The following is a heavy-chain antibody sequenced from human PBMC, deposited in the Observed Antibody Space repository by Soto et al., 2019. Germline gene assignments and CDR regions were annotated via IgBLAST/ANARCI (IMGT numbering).Heavy chain of an antibody. CDR3: ARGPTSYSTPFRSREGDWYFDL. CDR2: INPNSGGT. V-gene: IGHV1-2*04. D-gene: IGHD6-13*01. Sequence: QVQLVQSGAEVKKPGASVKVSCKASGYTFTGYYMHWVRQAPGQGLEWMGWINPNSGGTNYAQKFQGWVTMTRDTSISTAYMELSRLRSDDTAVYYCARGPTSYSTPFRSREGDWYFDLWGRGTLVTVSS. CDR1: GYTFTGYY. J-gene: IGHJ2*01.